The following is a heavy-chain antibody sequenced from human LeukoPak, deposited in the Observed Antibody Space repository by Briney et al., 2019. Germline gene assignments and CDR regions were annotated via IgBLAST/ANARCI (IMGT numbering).Heavy chain of an antibody. CDR1: GFTFSSYA. J-gene: IGHJ4*02. D-gene: IGHD6-6*01. CDR3: AKGTGIAARPSPFDY. V-gene: IGHV3-23*01. CDR2: ISGSGGST. Sequence: GGSLRLSCATSGFTFSSYAMSWVRQAPGKGLEWVSAISGSGGSTFYADSVKGRFTVSRDNSKNTLYLQMNSLRAEDTAVYYCAKGTGIAARPSPFDYRGQGTLVTVSS.